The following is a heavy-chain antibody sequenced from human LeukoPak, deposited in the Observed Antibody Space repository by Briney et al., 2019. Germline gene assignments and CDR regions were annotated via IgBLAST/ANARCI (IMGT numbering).Heavy chain of an antibody. CDR3: IKGGMGMGYYYYMDV. Sequence: GGSLRLSCAASGFTFSSYEMNWVRQAPGKGLEWVSYISSSGSTIYYADSVKGRFTISRDNAKNSLYLQMNSLKIEDTAVYYCIKGGMGMGYYYYMDVWGKGTAVTISS. CDR1: GFTFSSYE. CDR2: ISSSGSTI. V-gene: IGHV3-48*03. D-gene: IGHD1-26*01. J-gene: IGHJ6*03.